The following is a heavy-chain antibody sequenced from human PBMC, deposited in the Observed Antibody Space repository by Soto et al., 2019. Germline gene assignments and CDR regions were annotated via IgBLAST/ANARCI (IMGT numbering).Heavy chain of an antibody. J-gene: IGHJ6*02. CDR2: IYSGGVT. Sequence: QAGRSLRLSCAASGFTVKNYQMNWVRQAPGKGLEWVSVIYSGGVTYYPDSVKGRFTTIRDTSKNTVYLQMNSLRADDTAMYYCARDPSTTGYYGLDVWGQGTTVTVSS. V-gene: IGHV3-53*01. CDR3: ARDPSTTGYYGLDV. CDR1: GFTVKNYQ.